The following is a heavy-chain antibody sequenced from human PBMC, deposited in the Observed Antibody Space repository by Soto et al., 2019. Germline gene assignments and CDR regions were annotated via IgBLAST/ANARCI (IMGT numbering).Heavy chain of an antibody. CDR1: GYTFTSYG. D-gene: IGHD6-19*01. CDR2: ISAYNGNT. J-gene: IGHJ4*02. CDR3: ATIQNGYSSGWYFDY. Sequence: ASVKVSCKASGYTFTSYGISWVRQAPGQGLEWMGWISAYNGNTNYAQKLQGRVTMTTDTSTSTAYMELRSLRSDDTAVYYCATIQNGYSSGWYFDYWGQGTLVTVSS. V-gene: IGHV1-18*01.